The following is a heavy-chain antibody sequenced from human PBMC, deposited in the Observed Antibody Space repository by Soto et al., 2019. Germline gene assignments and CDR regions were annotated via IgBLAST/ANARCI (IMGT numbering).Heavy chain of an antibody. Sequence: QVQLVESGGGVVQPGRSLRLSCAVSGFPFTFYGMHWVRQAPGKGLEWVAFIMYDGVKKYYADSVKGRFTISRDNSENTLYLQMNSLKTEDTAVYYCAKNGGDPYYYYYYMAVWGKGTTVTVSS. CDR1: GFPFTFYG. CDR3: AKNGGDPYYYYYYMAV. J-gene: IGHJ6*03. V-gene: IGHV3-30*02. D-gene: IGHD2-21*02. CDR2: IMYDGVKK.